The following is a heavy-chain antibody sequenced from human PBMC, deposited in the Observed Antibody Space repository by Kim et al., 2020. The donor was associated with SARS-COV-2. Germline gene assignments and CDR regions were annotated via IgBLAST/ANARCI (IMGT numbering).Heavy chain of an antibody. CDR1: GFTFSSYA. V-gene: IGHV3-23*01. CDR2: ISGSGGST. CDR3: AKDRAYSSNWLGAFDI. J-gene: IGHJ3*02. D-gene: IGHD6-13*01. Sequence: GGSLRHSCTGSGFTFSSYAMSWVRQAPGQGLEWVSAISGSGGSTYYADPGKGRFTISRDNSKNTLYLQSSSLRAEDTAIYYCAKDRAYSSNWLGAFDIWGQGTMVTVSS.